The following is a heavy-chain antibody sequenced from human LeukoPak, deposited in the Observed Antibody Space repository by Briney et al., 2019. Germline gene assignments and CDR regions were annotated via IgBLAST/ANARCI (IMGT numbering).Heavy chain of an antibody. D-gene: IGHD5-12*01. CDR1: GGTFSSYA. Sequence: SVKVSCKASGGTFSSYAISWVRQAPGQGLEWMGGIIPIFGTANYAQRFQGRVTITADESTSTAYMELSSLRSEDTAVYYCAREIKLPRGYSGYDPPLYYFDYWGQGTLVTVSS. CDR2: IIPIFGTA. CDR3: AREIKLPRGYSGYDPPLYYFDY. V-gene: IGHV1-69*13. J-gene: IGHJ4*02.